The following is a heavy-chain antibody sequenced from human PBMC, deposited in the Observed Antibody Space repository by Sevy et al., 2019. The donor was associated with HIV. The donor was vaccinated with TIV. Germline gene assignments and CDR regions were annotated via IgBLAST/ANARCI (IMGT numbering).Heavy chain of an antibody. CDR1: GFTVSSNY. Sequence: GGSLRLSCAASGFTVSSNYMSWVRQAPGKGLEWVSVIYSGGSTYYADSVKGRFTISRDNSKNTLYLQMNSLRAEDTAVYYCVVSTKWFGEPMGYWGQGTLVTVSS. CDR3: VVSTKWFGEPMGY. D-gene: IGHD3-10*01. V-gene: IGHV3-53*01. J-gene: IGHJ4*02. CDR2: IYSGGST.